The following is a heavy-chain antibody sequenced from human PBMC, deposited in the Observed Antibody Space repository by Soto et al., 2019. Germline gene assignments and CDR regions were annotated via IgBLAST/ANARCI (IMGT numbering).Heavy chain of an antibody. D-gene: IGHD6-19*01. CDR1: GFTFSSYG. Sequence: SLRLSCAASGFTFSSYGMHWVRQAPGKGLEWVAVIWYDGSNKYYADSVKGRFTISRDNSKNTLYLQMNSLRAEDTAVYYCARDQEQWLIYDAFDIWGQGTMVTVSS. CDR2: IWYDGSNK. J-gene: IGHJ3*02. CDR3: ARDQEQWLIYDAFDI. V-gene: IGHV3-33*01.